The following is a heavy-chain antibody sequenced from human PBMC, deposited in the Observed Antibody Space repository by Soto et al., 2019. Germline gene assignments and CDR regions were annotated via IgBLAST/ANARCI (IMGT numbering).Heavy chain of an antibody. D-gene: IGHD2-15*01. Sequence: EGQLVESGGGLVQPGRALRLSCAASGFTFDDYAMHWVRQAPGKGLEWVSGISWNRGSIGYADSVKGRFTISRDNAKKSLYLQMNSLRAEDTALYYCAKDRGPLGYCSGGSCYGIYFQHWGQGTLVTVSS. J-gene: IGHJ1*01. CDR3: AKDRGPLGYCSGGSCYGIYFQH. V-gene: IGHV3-9*01. CDR2: ISWNRGSI. CDR1: GFTFDDYA.